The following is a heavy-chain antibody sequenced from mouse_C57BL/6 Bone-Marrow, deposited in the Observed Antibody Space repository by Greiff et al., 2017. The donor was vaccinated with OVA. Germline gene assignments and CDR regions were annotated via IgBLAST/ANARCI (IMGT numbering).Heavy chain of an antibody. Sequence: QVQLKQSGAELVRPGTSVKVSCKASGYAFTNYLIEWVKQRPGQGLEWIGVINPGSGGTNYNEKFQGKATLTEDKSSSTAYMQLSSLTSEDSAVYFCARGLYGNPGYFDVWGTGTTVTVSS. J-gene: IGHJ1*03. CDR2: INPGSGGT. V-gene: IGHV1-54*01. CDR1: GYAFTNYL. CDR3: ARGLYGNPGYFDV. D-gene: IGHD2-1*01.